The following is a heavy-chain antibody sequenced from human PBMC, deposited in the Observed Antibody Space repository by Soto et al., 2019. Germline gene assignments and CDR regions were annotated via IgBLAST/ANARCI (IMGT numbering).Heavy chain of an antibody. J-gene: IGHJ5*02. CDR2: INAANGDT. Sequence: ASVKVSCKASGYTFTSYGIHWVRQAPGQRLEWMGWINAANGDTKYSPKFQGRVTITRDTSASTAYMELSSLRSEDTAVYSCVKMRVPETCSDWFDPWGQGTLGTASS. CDR1: GYTFTSYG. D-gene: IGHD2-15*01. V-gene: IGHV1-3*01. CDR3: VKMRVPETCSDWFDP.